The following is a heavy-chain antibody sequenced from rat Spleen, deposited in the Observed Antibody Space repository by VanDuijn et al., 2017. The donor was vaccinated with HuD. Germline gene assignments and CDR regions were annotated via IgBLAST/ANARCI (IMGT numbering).Heavy chain of an antibody. CDR3: AKETGYNSYFDY. V-gene: IGHV5-17*01. CDR2: IIYDGSNT. CDR1: GFTFSDYT. D-gene: IGHD1-4*01. Sequence: EVQLVESGGGLVQPGRSLKLSCAVSGFTFSDYTMAWVRQAPKKGLEWVAAIIYDGSNTYYRDSVKGRFTVSRDNAKSTLYLQMDSLRSEDTAIYYCAKETGYNSYFDYWGQGVMVTVSS. J-gene: IGHJ2*01.